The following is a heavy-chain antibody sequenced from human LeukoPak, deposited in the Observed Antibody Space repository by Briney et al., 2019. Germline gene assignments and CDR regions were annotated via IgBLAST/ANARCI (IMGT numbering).Heavy chain of an antibody. CDR3: ARGMGWSSSVKFDY. V-gene: IGHV1-2*02. Sequence: GASVKVSCKASGYTFTGYYMHWVRQAPGQGLEWMGWINPNSGGTNYAQKFQGRVTMTRDTSISTAYMELSRLRSDDTVVYYCARGMGWSSSVKFDYWGQGTLVTVSS. CDR1: GYTFTGYY. J-gene: IGHJ4*02. CDR2: INPNSGGT. D-gene: IGHD6-6*01.